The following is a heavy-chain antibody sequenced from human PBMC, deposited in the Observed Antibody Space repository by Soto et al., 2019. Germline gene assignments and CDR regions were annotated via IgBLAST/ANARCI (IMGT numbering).Heavy chain of an antibody. Sequence: SETLSLTCTVSGGSISSYYWSWIRQPPGKGLEWIGYIYYSGSTNYNPSLKSRVTISVDTSKNQFSLKLSSVTAADRAGYYCGRAGCSSTSCYSGYNWFDPWGQGTLVTVSS. D-gene: IGHD2-2*01. V-gene: IGHV4-59*01. CDR2: IYYSGST. CDR3: GRAGCSSTSCYSGYNWFDP. CDR1: GGSISSYY. J-gene: IGHJ5*02.